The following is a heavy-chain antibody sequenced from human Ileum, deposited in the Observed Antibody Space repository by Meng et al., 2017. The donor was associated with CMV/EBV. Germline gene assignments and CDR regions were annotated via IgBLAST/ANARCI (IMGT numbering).Heavy chain of an antibody. CDR3: VRDPDRDHGGSGRCLDF. J-gene: IGHJ4*02. CDR2: SDSSNSYI. CDR1: GFTFTSYS. Sequence: GESLKISCAASGFTFTSYSMNWVRQAPGKGLEWVSSSDSSNSYIYYADSVKGRFTISRDNAKNSLYLQMNSLRAEDTAVYYCVRDPDRDHGGSGRCLDFWGQGTLVTVSS. V-gene: IGHV3-21*01. D-gene: IGHD3-10*01.